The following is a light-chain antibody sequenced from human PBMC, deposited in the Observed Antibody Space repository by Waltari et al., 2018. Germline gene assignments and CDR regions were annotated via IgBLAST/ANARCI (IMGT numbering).Light chain of an antibody. CDR3: SSYTTSSAPGV. V-gene: IGLV2-14*01. Sequence: QSALTQPASVSGPPGQSITISCPGTDRYVGAYDFVSWYQQHPGKAPHLIIYEVSNRPSGISNRFSASKSGNTASLTISGLQAEDEADYYCSSYTTSSAPGVFGTGTRVTVL. CDR2: EVS. J-gene: IGLJ1*01. CDR1: DRYVGAYDF.